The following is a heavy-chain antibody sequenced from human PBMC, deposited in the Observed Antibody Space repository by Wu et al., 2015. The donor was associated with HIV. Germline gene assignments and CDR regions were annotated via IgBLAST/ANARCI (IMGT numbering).Heavy chain of an antibody. J-gene: IGHJ5*02. Sequence: QVQLVQSGAEMKKPGASVRVSCKLSGSNLSKLSIHWVRQAPGKGLEWMGGFVPEDDETIYAQRFQGRVIMTEDTSTDTAYMQLRSLRSEDTAVYYCVTNLIVNPGYNLFDPWGQGTLVTVSS. CDR1: GSNLSKLS. CDR2: FVPEDDET. V-gene: IGHV1-24*01. CDR3: VTNLIVNPGYNLFDP. D-gene: IGHD2-21*01.